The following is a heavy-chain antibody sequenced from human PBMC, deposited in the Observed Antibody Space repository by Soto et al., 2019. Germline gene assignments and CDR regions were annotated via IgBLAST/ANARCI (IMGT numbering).Heavy chain of an antibody. V-gene: IGHV3-30*18. Sequence: GGSLRLSCAASGFTFSSYGMHWVRQAPGKGLEWVAVISYDGSNKYYADSVKGRFTISRDNSKNKLYLQMNSLRAEDTAVYYCAKDSRDIVVVVVGPGGYFQHWGQGTLVTVSS. D-gene: IGHD2-15*01. CDR2: ISYDGSNK. CDR1: GFTFSSYG. CDR3: AKDSRDIVVVVVGPGGYFQH. J-gene: IGHJ1*01.